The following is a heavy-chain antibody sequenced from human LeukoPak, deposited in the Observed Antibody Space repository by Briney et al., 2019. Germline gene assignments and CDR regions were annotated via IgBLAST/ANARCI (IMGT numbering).Heavy chain of an antibody. Sequence: GGSLRLSCAASGFTFSRYAMSWVRQAPGKGLEWVSAISGSGGSTYYADSVKGRFTISRDNSKNTLYLQMNSLRAEDTAVYYCAKDTNYYGSGSPDYWGQGTLVTVSS. J-gene: IGHJ4*02. D-gene: IGHD3-10*01. CDR1: GFTFSRYA. CDR2: ISGSGGST. CDR3: AKDTNYYGSGSPDY. V-gene: IGHV3-23*01.